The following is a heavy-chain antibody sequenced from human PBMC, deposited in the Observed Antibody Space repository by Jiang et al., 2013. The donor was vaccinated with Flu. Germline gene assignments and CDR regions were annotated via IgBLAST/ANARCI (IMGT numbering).Heavy chain of an antibody. CDR2: INPSSGGT. V-gene: IGHV1-2*06. CDR1: YTFTGYY. J-gene: IGHJ4*02. D-gene: IGHD6-19*01. CDR3: ASRVAYSSGWSY. Sequence: YTFTGYYIHWVRQAPGQGLEWMGRINPSSGGTNYAQKFQDRVTMTRDTSITTAYMELSRLRSDDTALYYCASRVAYSSGWSYWGQGTLVTVSS.